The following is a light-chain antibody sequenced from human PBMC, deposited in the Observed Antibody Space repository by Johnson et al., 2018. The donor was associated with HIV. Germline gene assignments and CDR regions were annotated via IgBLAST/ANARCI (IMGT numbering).Light chain of an antibody. Sequence: QSVLTQPPSVSAAPGQTVTISCSGSSSNIGNNYVSWYQQLPGTAPKLLIYDNNKRPSGIPDRFSGSKSGTSATRGITGLQTGDEADYYCGTWDSSLSAGVFGTGTKVTVL. V-gene: IGLV1-51*01. CDR3: GTWDSSLSAGV. J-gene: IGLJ1*01. CDR1: SSNIGNNY. CDR2: DNN.